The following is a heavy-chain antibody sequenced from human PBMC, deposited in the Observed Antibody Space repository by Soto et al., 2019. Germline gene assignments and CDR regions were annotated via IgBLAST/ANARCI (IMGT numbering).Heavy chain of an antibody. CDR1: GDSVSRDTAA. V-gene: IGHV6-1*01. CDR3: ARGPDNWLDP. CDR2: TYYRSNWYH. J-gene: IGHJ5*02. Sequence: SQTLSLTCVISGDSVSRDTAAWNWIRQSPSGGLEWLGRTYYRSNWYHDYAPSVKTRIRINADSSKNQFSLQLDSLSPDDTAVYYCARGPDNWLDPWGQGTLVTVSS.